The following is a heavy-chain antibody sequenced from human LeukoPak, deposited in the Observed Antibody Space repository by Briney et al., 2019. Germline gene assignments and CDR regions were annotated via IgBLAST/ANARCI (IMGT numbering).Heavy chain of an antibody. J-gene: IGHJ4*02. CDR1: GYTFTGYD. D-gene: IGHD3-10*01. CDR3: ARDGPSLSSGSGDY. Sequence: GASVKVSCKASGYTFTGYDINWVRQATGQGLEWMGWMNPNSGNAGYAQKFQGRVTITRNTSISTAYMELSSLRSEDTAVYYCARDGPSLSSGSGDYWGQGTLVTVSS. CDR2: MNPNSGNA. V-gene: IGHV1-8*03.